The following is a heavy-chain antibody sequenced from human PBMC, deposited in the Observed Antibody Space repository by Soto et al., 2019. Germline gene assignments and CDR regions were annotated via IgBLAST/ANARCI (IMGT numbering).Heavy chain of an antibody. V-gene: IGHV3-11*01. CDR2: IGSSDDII. Sequence: QVQLVESGGGLVKPGGSLRLSCTACGFSFSDYYMSWIRQAPGKGLEWVSYIGSSDDIISYADSVKGRFTISRDNAHNSLYLQVNSLRAEDTAVYYCARDLGYYDSSGYFDYWGQGTLVTVSS. J-gene: IGHJ4*02. D-gene: IGHD3-22*01. CDR3: ARDLGYYDSSGYFDY. CDR1: GFSFSDYY.